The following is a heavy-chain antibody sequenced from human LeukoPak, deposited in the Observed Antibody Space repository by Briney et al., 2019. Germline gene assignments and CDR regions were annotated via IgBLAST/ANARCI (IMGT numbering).Heavy chain of an antibody. J-gene: IGHJ4*02. V-gene: IGHV3-30*18. CDR2: ISYDGSNK. Sequence: GRSLRLSCAASGFTFSSYGMHWFRQAPGKGLEWVAVISYDGSNKYYADSVKGRFTISRDNSKNTLYLQMNSLRAEDTAVYYCAKGTHYYDSSGYFDYWGQGTLVTVSS. CDR1: GFTFSSYG. D-gene: IGHD3-22*01. CDR3: AKGTHYYDSSGYFDY.